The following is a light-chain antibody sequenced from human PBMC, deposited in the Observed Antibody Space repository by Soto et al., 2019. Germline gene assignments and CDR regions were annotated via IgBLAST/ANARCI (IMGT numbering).Light chain of an antibody. CDR3: QQYNSWPRT. V-gene: IGKV3-15*01. J-gene: IGKJ1*01. CDR1: QNIGIN. CDR2: EGS. Sequence: EIVVTQSPATLSVSPGERATLSCRASQNIGINLAWYQQKPGQAPSLLIYEGSTRATGSPTRFSGSGSGTDFTLTISSLQSADFAVYHCQQYNSWPRTFGQGTKVEVK.